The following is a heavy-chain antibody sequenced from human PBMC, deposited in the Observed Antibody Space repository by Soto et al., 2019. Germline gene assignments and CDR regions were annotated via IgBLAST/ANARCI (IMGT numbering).Heavy chain of an antibody. CDR3: ASRHCGSTSCPTGYYYYMDV. V-gene: IGHV3-33*01. CDR1: GFTFSSYD. D-gene: IGHD2-2*01. Sequence: PGGALRLSCAASGFTFSSYDMHWVRQAPGKGLEWVAVIWYDGSNKYYADSVKGRFTISRDNSKNTLYLQMNSLRAEDTAVYYCASRHCGSTSCPTGYYYYMDVWGKGTTVTVSS. CDR2: IWYDGSNK. J-gene: IGHJ6*03.